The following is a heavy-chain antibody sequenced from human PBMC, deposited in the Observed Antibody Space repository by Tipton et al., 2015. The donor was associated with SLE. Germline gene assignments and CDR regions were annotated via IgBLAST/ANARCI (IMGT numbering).Heavy chain of an antibody. V-gene: IGHV4-61*09. CDR3: ARLNSSGWPYFDY. CDR2: IYTSGST. J-gene: IGHJ4*02. D-gene: IGHD6-19*01. CDR1: GGSITTSSYY. Sequence: TLSLTCAVYGGSITTSSYYWSWIRQPPGKGLEWIGYIYTSGSTNYNPSLKSRVTISVDTSKNQFSLKLSSVTAADTAVYYCARLNSSGWPYFDYWGQGTLVTVSS.